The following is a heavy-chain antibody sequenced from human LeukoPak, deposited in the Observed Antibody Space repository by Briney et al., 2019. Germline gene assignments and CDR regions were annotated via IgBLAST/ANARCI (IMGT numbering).Heavy chain of an antibody. CDR2: ISYSGNT. V-gene: IGHV4-31*03. Sequence: PSETLSLTCIVSGDSISSLYYWTWVRQHPGKGLEWIGYISYSGNTYYNPSLKSRVTISVDTSKNQFFLRLSSVTAADTAVYSCARVNLYCGSVSWYSFDHWGQGTLVTVSS. D-gene: IGHD2-21*01. J-gene: IGHJ4*02. CDR1: GDSISSLYY. CDR3: ARVNLYCGSVSWYSFDH.